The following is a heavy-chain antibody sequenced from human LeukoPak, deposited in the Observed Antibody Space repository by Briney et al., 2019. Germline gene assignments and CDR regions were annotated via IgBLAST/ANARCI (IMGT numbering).Heavy chain of an antibody. Sequence: GGSLRLSCAASGFTFSGHWMSWVRQAPGKGLEWVANINQGGSDKYYVDSVKGRFTISRDNANNLLYLQMNSLRGEETAGYYCTRDRSRAEDDWGQGTLVSVSS. CDR1: GFTFSGHW. CDR3: TRDRSRAEDD. D-gene: IGHD1-14*01. CDR2: INQGGSDK. J-gene: IGHJ4*02. V-gene: IGHV3-7*01.